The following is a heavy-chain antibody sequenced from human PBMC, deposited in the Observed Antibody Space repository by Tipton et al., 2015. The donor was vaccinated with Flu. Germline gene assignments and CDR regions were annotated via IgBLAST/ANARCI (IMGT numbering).Heavy chain of an antibody. CDR1: GGSVRSGSYY. Sequence: TLSLTCTVSGGSVRSGSYYWSWIRQPAGKGLEWIGRIYATGSTKYNPSLKSRVTISLDTSKNQFSLRLNSVTAADTAVYYCARERLGEYNSSGYTDPWGQGTLVTVSS. V-gene: IGHV4-61*02. CDR2: IYATGST. CDR3: ARERLGEYNSSGYTDP. J-gene: IGHJ5*02. D-gene: IGHD3-22*01.